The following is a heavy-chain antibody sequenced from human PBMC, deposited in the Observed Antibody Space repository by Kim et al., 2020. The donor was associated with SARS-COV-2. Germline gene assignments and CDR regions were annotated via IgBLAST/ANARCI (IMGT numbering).Heavy chain of an antibody. CDR3: ARDHRYGSGSYVIAKPDY. V-gene: IGHV1-3*01. CDR1: GYTFTSYA. J-gene: IGHJ4*02. Sequence: ASVKVSCKASGYTFTSYAMHWVRQAPGQRLEWMGWINAGNGNTKYSQKFQGRVTITRDTSASTAYMELSSLRSEDTAVYYCARDHRYGSGSYVIAKPDYWGQGTLVTVSS. D-gene: IGHD3-10*01. CDR2: INAGNGNT.